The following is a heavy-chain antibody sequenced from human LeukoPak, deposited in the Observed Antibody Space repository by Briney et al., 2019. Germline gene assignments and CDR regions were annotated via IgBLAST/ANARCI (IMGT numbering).Heavy chain of an antibody. CDR1: GVSPADHT. CDR2: ITWDGSTT. D-gene: IGHD5-18*01. CDR3: ARSTAMVTWGSFDI. Sequence: GGSLRLSCAPSGVSPADHTMNCGPQAPGQGVEWGSLITWDGSTTYKADSVKGRITISRDNIKYSLYLQMNSLRTEDTALYYCARSTAMVTWGSFDIWGQGTLVTVSS. J-gene: IGHJ3*02. V-gene: IGHV3-43*01.